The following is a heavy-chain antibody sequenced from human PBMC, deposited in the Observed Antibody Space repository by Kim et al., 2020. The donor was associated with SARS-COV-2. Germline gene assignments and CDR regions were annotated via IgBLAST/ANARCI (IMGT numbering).Heavy chain of an antibody. CDR3: AKNWPRYAIFTGNFPTWFDP. CDR2: IFTSGST. CDR1: GGSISSGSHY. Sequence: SETLSLTCSVSGGSISSGSHYWSWIRQPAGKGLEWIGHIFTSGSTNYNPSLKSRVTISVDTSQNQFSLKLSSVTAADTAVYYCAKNWPRYAIFTGNFPTWFDPWGQGTLVTVSS. J-gene: IGHJ5*02. D-gene: IGHD3-9*01. V-gene: IGHV4-61*09.